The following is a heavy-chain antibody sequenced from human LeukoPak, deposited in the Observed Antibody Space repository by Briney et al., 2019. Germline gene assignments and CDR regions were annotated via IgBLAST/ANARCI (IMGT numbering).Heavy chain of an antibody. Sequence: KTSETLSLTCTVSGDSINSGAYCWSWIRQHPGKGLEWIGYISYSGSTYYNPSLKSRVAISLDTSKNQFSLKLSSVTAADTAMYYCARDRRYSPADYWGQGTLVTVSS. CDR1: GDSINSGAYC. V-gene: IGHV4-31*02. CDR3: ARDRRYSPADY. CDR2: ISYSGST. J-gene: IGHJ4*02. D-gene: IGHD5-12*01.